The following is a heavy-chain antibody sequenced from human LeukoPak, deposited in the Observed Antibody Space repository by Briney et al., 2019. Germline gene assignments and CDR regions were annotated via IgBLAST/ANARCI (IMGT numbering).Heavy chain of an antibody. CDR3: ARVVGYYDYGWGSYRYGHFDY. CDR1: GFTFSSYW. CDR2: IKQDGSEK. J-gene: IGHJ4*02. D-gene: IGHD3-16*02. Sequence: GGSLRLSCAASGFTFSSYWMSWVRQAPGKGLEWVANIKQDGSEKYYVDSVKGRFTISRDNAKNSLYLQMNGLRAEDTAVYYCARVVGYYDYGWGSYRYGHFDYWGQGTLVTVSS. V-gene: IGHV3-7*01.